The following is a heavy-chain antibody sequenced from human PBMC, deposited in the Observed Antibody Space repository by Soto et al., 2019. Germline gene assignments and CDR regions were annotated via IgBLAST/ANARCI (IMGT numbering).Heavy chain of an antibody. CDR2: ISSSRSYI. D-gene: IGHD2-2*01. J-gene: IGHJ5*02. CDR1: GFTFSTYS. CDR3: ARDPAEGPAAMWNNWFDP. Sequence: EVQLVESGGGLVKPGGSLRLSCAASGFTFSTYSMSWVRQAPGKGLEWVSFISSSRSYIYYADSVKGRFTISRDNAKNSLYLQRNRLRAEDTAVYYCARDPAEGPAAMWNNWFDPWGQGTLVTVSS. V-gene: IGHV3-21*01.